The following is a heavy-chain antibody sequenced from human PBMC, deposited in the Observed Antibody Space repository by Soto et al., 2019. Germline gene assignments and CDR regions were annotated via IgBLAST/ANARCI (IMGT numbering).Heavy chain of an antibody. CDR2: INWNGGST. D-gene: IGHD6-19*01. J-gene: IGHJ4*02. V-gene: IGHV3-20*04. CDR3: ARLYSSAWYGPGRY. CDR1: GFTFDDDG. Sequence: EVQLVESGGGVVRPGGSLRLSCAASGFTFDDDGMSWVRQAPGKGLEWVSGINWNGGSTGYADSVKGRFTISRDNAKNPLYLQMNSLRAEATALYYCARLYSSAWYGPGRYWGQGTLVTVSS.